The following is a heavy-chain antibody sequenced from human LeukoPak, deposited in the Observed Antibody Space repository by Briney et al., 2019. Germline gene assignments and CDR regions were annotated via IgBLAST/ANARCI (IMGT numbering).Heavy chain of an antibody. V-gene: IGHV1-46*01. CDR1: GYTFTSYY. CDR3: ARADVYSSGWLVAEYFQH. D-gene: IGHD6-19*01. CDR2: INPSGGST. Sequence: ASVRVSCKASGYTFTSYYMHWVRQAPGQGLEWMGIINPSGGSTSYAQKFQGRVTMTRDTSTSTVYMELSSLRSEDTAVYYCARADVYSSGWLVAEYFQHWGQGTLVTVSS. J-gene: IGHJ1*01.